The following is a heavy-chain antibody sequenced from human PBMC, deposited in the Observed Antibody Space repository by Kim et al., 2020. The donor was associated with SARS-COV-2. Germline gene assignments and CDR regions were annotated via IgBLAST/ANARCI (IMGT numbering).Heavy chain of an antibody. CDR3: AVKGACGSGY. CDR1: GFTFSSYA. V-gene: IGHV3-23*01. D-gene: IGHD1-1*01. J-gene: IGHJ4*02. Sequence: GGSLRLSCAASGFTFSSYAMSWVRQAPGKGLEWLSFISGSGDKTYYADSGKGRVTLSRDTSKSTLYRQMNSLRAADTAVYYRAVKGACGSGYGGQGTLVTVSS. CDR2: ISGSGDKT.